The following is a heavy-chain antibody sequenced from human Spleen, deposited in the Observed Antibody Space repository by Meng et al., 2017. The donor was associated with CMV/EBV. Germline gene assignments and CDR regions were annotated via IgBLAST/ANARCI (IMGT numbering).Heavy chain of an antibody. V-gene: IGHV1-69*12. D-gene: IGHD5-18*01. CDR2: IIPIFGTA. CDR1: GGTFSSYA. CDR3: AREDSYGYLDY. Sequence: QVQRGQFGAGVKKPGSSVKVSCKASGGTFSSYAISWVRQAPGQGLEWMGGIIPIFGTANYAQKFQGRVTITADESTSTAYMELSSLRSEDTAVYYCAREDSYGYLDYWGQGTLVTVSS. J-gene: IGHJ4*02.